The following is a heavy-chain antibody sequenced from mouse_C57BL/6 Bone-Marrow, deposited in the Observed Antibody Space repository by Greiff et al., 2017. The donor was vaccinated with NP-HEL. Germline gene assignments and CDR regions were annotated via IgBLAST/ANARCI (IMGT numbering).Heavy chain of an antibody. CDR1: GYTFTSYW. D-gene: IGHD1-1*01. CDR3: AREGFYYGSRASRY. J-gene: IGHJ2*01. V-gene: IGHV1-59*01. Sequence: QVQLQQPGAELVRPGTSVKLSCKASGYTFTSYWMHWVKQRPGQGLEWIGVIDPSDSYTNYNQKFKGKATLTVDTSSSTAYMQLSSLTSEDSAVYYCAREGFYYGSRASRYWGKGTTLTVSS. CDR2: IDPSDSYT.